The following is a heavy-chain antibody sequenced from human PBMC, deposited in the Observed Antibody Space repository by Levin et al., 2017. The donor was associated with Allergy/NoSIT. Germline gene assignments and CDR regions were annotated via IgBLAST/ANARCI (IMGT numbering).Heavy chain of an antibody. CDR1: GGSLSGYH. J-gene: IGHJ4*02. CDR2: IFYSGDT. D-gene: IGHD5-18*01. CDR3: ARDKQPGDF. Sequence: SQTLSLTCTVSGGSLSGYHWGWIRQPPGKGLEWIGYIFYSGDTTYNPSLKSRVTISVDTSKNQFSLKVRSVTAADTAVYYCARDKQPGDFWGQGTLVTVSS. V-gene: IGHV4-59*01.